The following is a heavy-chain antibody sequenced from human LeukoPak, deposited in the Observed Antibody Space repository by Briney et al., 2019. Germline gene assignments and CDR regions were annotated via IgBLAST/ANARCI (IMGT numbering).Heavy chain of an antibody. D-gene: IGHD3-10*02. V-gene: IGHV3-48*03. CDR3: AELGITMIGGV. J-gene: IGHJ6*04. CDR1: GFTFSTYE. Sequence: PGGSLRLSCAASGFTFSTYEMTWVRQSPGKGLEWVSYISSSGSTIYYADSVKGRFTISRDNAKNSLYLQMNSLRAEDTAVYYCAELGITMIGGVWGKGTTVTISS. CDR2: ISSSGSTI.